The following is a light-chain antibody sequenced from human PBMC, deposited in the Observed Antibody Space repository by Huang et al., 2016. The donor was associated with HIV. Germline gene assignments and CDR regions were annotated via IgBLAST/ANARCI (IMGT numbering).Light chain of an antibody. Sequence: EIVLTQSPATLSLSPGESAALFCRASHSRGGNLAWYQQRHGQAPRLLIDDTSNRATGIPARFTGSGSGTDYTLTISSLEPEDFVVYYCQQRSDWPLTFGGGTKVDIK. CDR1: HSRGGN. CDR2: DTS. V-gene: IGKV3-11*01. CDR3: QQRSDWPLT. J-gene: IGKJ4*01.